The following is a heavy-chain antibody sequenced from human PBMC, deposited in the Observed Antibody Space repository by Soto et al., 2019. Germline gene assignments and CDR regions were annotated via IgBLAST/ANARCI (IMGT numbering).Heavy chain of an antibody. V-gene: IGHV3-30*03. CDR3: ATSLLYNTSGYGPHY. Sequence: QVQLVESGGGVVQPGSSLSLSCAASGFTFSYYAMHWVRQAPAKGLEWVAVISFDGSVQFYPDSVTGRFTISRDNSKNTVDLQMSGLRSEDTALYYCATSLLYNTSGYGPHYWGRGTPVTVSS. J-gene: IGHJ4*02. CDR2: ISFDGSVQ. CDR1: GFTFSYYA. D-gene: IGHD3-22*01.